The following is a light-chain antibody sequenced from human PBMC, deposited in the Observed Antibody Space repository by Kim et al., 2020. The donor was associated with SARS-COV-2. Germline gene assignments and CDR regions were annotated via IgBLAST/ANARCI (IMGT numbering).Light chain of an antibody. J-gene: IGKJ5*01. V-gene: IGKV3-15*01. CDR1: QSVSSG. CDR3: HQYFDLTS. CDR2: DAS. Sequence: EIVMTQSPATLSVSPGERATLSCRASQSVSSGLAWYQQKPGQAPRLLIYDASKRATGTPARFSGSGSGTEFTLTISSLQSDDFAVYSCHQYFDLTSFGQGTRMEIK.